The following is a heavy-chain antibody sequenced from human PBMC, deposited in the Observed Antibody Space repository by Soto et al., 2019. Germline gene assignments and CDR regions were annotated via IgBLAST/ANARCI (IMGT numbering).Heavy chain of an antibody. CDR2: IYSGGST. D-gene: IGHD3-22*01. CDR1: GFTVSSNY. J-gene: IGHJ1*01. V-gene: IGHV3-53*01. Sequence: EVQLVESGGGLIQPGGPLRLSCAASGFTVSSNYMSWVRQAPGKGLEWVSVIYSGGSTYYADSVKGRFTISRDNSKNTLYLQMNSLRAEDTAVYYCARDRVESGYPEYFQHWGQGTLVTVSS. CDR3: ARDRVESGYPEYFQH.